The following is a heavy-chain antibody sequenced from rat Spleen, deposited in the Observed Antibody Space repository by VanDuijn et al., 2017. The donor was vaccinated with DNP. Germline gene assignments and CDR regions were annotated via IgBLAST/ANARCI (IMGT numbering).Heavy chain of an antibody. V-gene: IGHV5-27*01. J-gene: IGHJ2*01. Sequence: EVQLVESGGDLVQPGRSLKLSCAASGFTLSDYAMAWVRQSPKKGLEWVATISTSGGSTYYRDSVKGRFTISRDNAKSTLYLQMNSLRSEDTATYYCTTDFERGYWGQGVMVTVSS. D-gene: IGHD1-11*01. CDR2: ISTSGGST. CDR3: TTDFERGY. CDR1: GFTLSDYA.